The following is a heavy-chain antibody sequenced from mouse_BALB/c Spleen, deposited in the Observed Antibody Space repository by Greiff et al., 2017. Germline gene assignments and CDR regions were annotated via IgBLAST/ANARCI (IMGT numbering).Heavy chain of an antibody. Sequence: VKLQESGPGLVAPSQSLSITCTVSGFSLTSYGVHWVRQPPGKGLEWLGVIWAGGSTNYNSALMSRLSISKDNSKSQVFLKMNSLQTDDTAMYYCARHYDYDLFFAYWGQGTLVTVSA. CDR2: IWAGGST. D-gene: IGHD2-4*01. CDR1: GFSLTSYG. V-gene: IGHV2-9*02. J-gene: IGHJ3*01. CDR3: ARHYDYDLFFAY.